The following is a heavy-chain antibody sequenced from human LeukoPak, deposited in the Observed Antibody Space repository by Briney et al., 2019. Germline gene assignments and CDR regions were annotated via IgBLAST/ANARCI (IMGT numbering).Heavy chain of an antibody. J-gene: IGHJ5*02. Sequence: SETLSLTCAVYGGSFSGYYWSWIRQPPGKGLEWIGEINHSGSTNYNPSLKSRVTISVDTSKNQFSLKLSSVTAADTAVYYCAREGRWFGESWGQGTLVTVSS. V-gene: IGHV4-34*01. CDR3: AREGRWFGES. CDR1: GGSFSGYY. D-gene: IGHD3-10*01. CDR2: INHSGST.